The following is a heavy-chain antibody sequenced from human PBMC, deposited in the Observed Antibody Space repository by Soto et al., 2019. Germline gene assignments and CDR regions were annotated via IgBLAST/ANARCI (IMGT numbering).Heavy chain of an antibody. CDR3: ARRSLTYYYDSSGYYSDY. CDR2: IYYSGST. D-gene: IGHD3-22*01. Sequence: PSETLSLTCTVSGGSISSSSYYWGWIRQPPGKGLEWIGSIYYSGSTYYKQSLKNQVTISVDTSKNQISMKLSSMTAADTALYYCARRSLTYYYDSSGYYSDYWGQGTLVTVSS. J-gene: IGHJ4*02. CDR1: GGSISSSSYY. V-gene: IGHV4-39*01.